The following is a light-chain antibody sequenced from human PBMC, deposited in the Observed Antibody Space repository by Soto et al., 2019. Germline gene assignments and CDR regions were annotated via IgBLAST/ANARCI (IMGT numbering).Light chain of an antibody. CDR2: GAS. J-gene: IGKJ1*01. CDR1: QSIGLA. Sequence: EIVMTQSPATLSVSPGERATLSCRASQSIGLAIAWYQHKPGQAPRLLIYGASSRATGIPDRFSGSGSGTDFTLTISRLEPEDFAVYYCQQYETSPRTFGQGTKVDIK. CDR3: QQYETSPRT. V-gene: IGKV3-20*01.